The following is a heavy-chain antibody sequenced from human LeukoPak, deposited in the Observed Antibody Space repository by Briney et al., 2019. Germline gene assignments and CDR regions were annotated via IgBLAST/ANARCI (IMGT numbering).Heavy chain of an antibody. CDR2: IASDGSST. CDR1: GFTFSSYW. J-gene: IGHJ4*02. V-gene: IGHV3-74*01. Sequence: GSLRLSCAASGFTFSSYWMNWVRQAPGKGLVWVSRIASDGSSTTYADSVKGRFSISRDNAKNTLYLQMNSLRAEDTAVYYCAKDLVNGGATQDPTLDYWGQGTLVTVSS. D-gene: IGHD1-26*01. CDR3: AKDLVNGGATQDPTLDY.